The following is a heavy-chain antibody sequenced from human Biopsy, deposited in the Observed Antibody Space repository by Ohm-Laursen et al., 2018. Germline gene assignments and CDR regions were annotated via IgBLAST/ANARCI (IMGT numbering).Heavy chain of an antibody. CDR1: GFTFSVYA. CDR2: IWYDGSSE. CDR3: ARGSGSGFYFDQ. D-gene: IGHD2-15*01. Sequence: SLRLSCTASGFTFSVYAMHWVRQAPGKGLEWVAIIWYDGSSEYYADSVKGRFTISRDNSKNTVYLQMNSLRVEDTAVYFCARGSGSGFYFDQWGQGTLVTVSS. V-gene: IGHV3-33*01. J-gene: IGHJ4*02.